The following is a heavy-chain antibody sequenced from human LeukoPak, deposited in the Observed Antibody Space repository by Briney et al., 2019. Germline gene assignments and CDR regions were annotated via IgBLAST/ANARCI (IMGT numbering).Heavy chain of an antibody. CDR1: GFTVSSNY. CDR2: IASGGST. D-gene: IGHD6-6*01. V-gene: IGHV3-66*01. Sequence: GGSLRLSCAASGFTVSSNYMNRVRQAPGKGLEWVSVIASGGSTYYADPVKGRFTISRDTSKNTLYLQMNSLRAEDTAVYYCARGNGHSSSSRYFDYWGQGTLVTVSS. CDR3: ARGNGHSSSSRYFDY. J-gene: IGHJ4*02.